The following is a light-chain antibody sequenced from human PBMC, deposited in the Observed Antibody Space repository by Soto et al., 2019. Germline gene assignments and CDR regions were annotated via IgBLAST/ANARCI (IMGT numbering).Light chain of an antibody. Sequence: DIQMTQSPSSVSASVGDTVIITCRASQDITTRLAWYQQKAGKAPQLLIYSASTLQTGLPPRFRGSGSGTDFTLTITNLQPEDFAVYYCQQRNIWPPVTFGQGTRLEIK. V-gene: IGKV1-12*01. CDR2: SAS. CDR3: QQRNIWPPVT. J-gene: IGKJ5*01. CDR1: QDITTR.